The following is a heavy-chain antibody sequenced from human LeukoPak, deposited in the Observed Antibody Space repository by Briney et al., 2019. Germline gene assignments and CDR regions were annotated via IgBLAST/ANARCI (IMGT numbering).Heavy chain of an antibody. J-gene: IGHJ6*04. D-gene: IGHD2-21*01. CDR3: ARGLQVIYGMDV. V-gene: IGHV3-33*08. CDR2: IWYDGSNK. Sequence: GGSLRLSCVASGFTFSSYGMHWVRQAPGKGLEWVAVIWYDGSNKYYADSVKGRFTISRDNSKNTLYLRMNSLRVEDTAVYYCARGLQVIYGMDVWGKGTTVTVSS. CDR1: GFTFSSYG.